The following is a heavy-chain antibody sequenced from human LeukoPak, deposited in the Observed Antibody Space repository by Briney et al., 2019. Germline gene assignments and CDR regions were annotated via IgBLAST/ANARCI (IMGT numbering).Heavy chain of an antibody. D-gene: IGHD3-16*02. V-gene: IGHV4-39*01. J-gene: IGHJ4*02. CDR2: IYYSGST. CDR3: ARLGSGPYDYVWGSYHPYYFDY. Sequence: PSETLSLTCTVSGGSISSSSYYWGWIRQPPGKGLEWIGSIYYSGSTYYNPSLKSRVTISVDTSKNQFSLKLRSVTAADTAVYYCARLGSGPYDYVWGSYHPYYFDYWGQGTLVTVSS. CDR1: GGSISSSSYY.